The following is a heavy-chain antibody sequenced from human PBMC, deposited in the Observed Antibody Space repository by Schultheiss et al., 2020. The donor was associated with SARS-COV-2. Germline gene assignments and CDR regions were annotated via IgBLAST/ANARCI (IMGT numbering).Heavy chain of an antibody. CDR2: IYYSGST. CDR3: ARAHTLCSSTTCYTKDYLDY. CDR1: GGSVSSGSYY. Sequence: SETLSLTCTVSGGSVSSGSYYWSWIRQPPGKGLEWIGYIYYSGSTNYNPSLKSRVTISVDMSKNQFSLKLTSVTAADTAVYYCARAHTLCSSTTCYTKDYLDYWGQGTLVTVSS. J-gene: IGHJ4*02. D-gene: IGHD2-2*02. V-gene: IGHV4-61*01.